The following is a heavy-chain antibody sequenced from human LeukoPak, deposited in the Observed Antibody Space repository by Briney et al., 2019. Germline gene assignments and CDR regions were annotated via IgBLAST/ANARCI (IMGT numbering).Heavy chain of an antibody. CDR2: IYTTGTT. CDR1: SGSINSYY. CDR3: GRQGYTASYYFLDY. J-gene: IGHJ4*02. Sequence: SETLSLTCTVSSGSINSYYWGWVRQPPGKGREWIVRIYTTGTTQSNTSLKSRVTMSVDTSTNQCTLNLRAMTAADTAVYYCGRQGYTASYYFLDYWSQGTLVAVS. V-gene: IGHV4-4*07. D-gene: IGHD1-26*01.